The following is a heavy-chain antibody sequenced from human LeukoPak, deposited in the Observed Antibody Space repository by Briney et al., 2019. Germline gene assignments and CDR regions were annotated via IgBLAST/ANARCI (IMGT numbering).Heavy chain of an antibody. J-gene: IGHJ4*02. D-gene: IGHD3-3*01. Sequence: ASVKVSCKASGYAFTSYGISWVRQAPGQGLEWMGWISAYNGNTNYAQKLQGRVTMTTDTSTSTAYMELSSLRSEDTAVYYCARGFLDYDFWSGYYTTDYWGQGTLVTVSS. CDR1: GYAFTSYG. CDR2: ISAYNGNT. CDR3: ARGFLDYDFWSGYYTTDY. V-gene: IGHV1-18*01.